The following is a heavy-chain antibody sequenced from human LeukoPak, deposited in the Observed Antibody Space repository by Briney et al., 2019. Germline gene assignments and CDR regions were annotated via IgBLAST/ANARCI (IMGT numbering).Heavy chain of an antibody. V-gene: IGHV4-59*12. J-gene: IGHJ4*02. Sequence: PSETLSLTCTVSGGSISSYYWSWIRQPPGKGLEWIGYIYYSGSTNYNPSLKSRVTISVDTSKNQFSLKLSSVTAADTAVYYCARRSGRRYYFDYWGQGTLVTVSS. CDR3: ARRSGRRYYFDY. CDR2: IYYSGST. CDR1: GGSISSYY. D-gene: IGHD2-15*01.